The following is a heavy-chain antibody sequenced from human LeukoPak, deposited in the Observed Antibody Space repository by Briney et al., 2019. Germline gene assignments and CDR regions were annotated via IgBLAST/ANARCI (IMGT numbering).Heavy chain of an antibody. CDR2: IWYDGSNK. J-gene: IGHJ3*02. CDR3: ARWHGSALLGTFYI. V-gene: IGHV3-33*01. D-gene: IGHD2-15*01. Sequence: GGSLRLSCAASGFTFSSYGMHWVRQAPGKGLEWVAVIWYDGSNKYYADSVKGRFTISRDNFKNTLYLQMNSLRAEDTAVYYCARWHGSALLGTFYIWGQGTVVTVSS. CDR1: GFTFSSYG.